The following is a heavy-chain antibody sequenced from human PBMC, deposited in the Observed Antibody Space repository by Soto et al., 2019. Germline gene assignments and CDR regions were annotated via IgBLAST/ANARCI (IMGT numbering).Heavy chain of an antibody. Sequence: GGSLRLSCAASGFTFSSYGMHWVRQAPGKGLEWVAVIWYDGSNKYYTDSVKGRFTISRDNSKNTLYLQMNSLRAEDTAVYYCARDWGHCSSTSCYLNYWGQGTLVTVSS. D-gene: IGHD2-2*01. CDR2: IWYDGSNK. J-gene: IGHJ4*02. CDR1: GFTFSSYG. CDR3: ARDWGHCSSTSCYLNY. V-gene: IGHV3-33*01.